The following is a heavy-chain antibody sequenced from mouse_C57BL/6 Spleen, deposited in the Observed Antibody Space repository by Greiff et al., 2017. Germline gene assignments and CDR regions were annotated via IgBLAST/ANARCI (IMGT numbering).Heavy chain of an antibody. CDR2: IYPGDGDT. CDR1: GYAFSSYW. V-gene: IGHV1-80*01. Sequence: QVQLQQSGAELVKPGASVKISCKASGYAFSSYWMTWVKQRPGKGLEWIGQIYPGDGDTNYNGKFKGKATLTADKSSSTAYMQLSSLTSEDSAVYFCARSGSSSWFAYWGQGTLVTVSA. CDR3: ARSGSSSWFAY. J-gene: IGHJ3*01. D-gene: IGHD1-1*01.